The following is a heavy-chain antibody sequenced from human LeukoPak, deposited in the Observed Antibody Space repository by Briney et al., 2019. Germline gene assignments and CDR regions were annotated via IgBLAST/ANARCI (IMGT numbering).Heavy chain of an antibody. J-gene: IGHJ4*02. D-gene: IGHD2-21*01. CDR2: IYHSGST. V-gene: IGHV4-38-2*01. Sequence: SETLSLTCAVSSYFINSGFYWGWIRQPPGKGLEWIGNIYHSGSTYYNPSLKSRVTMSVDTSKNQFSLKLNSVTAADTALYYCARLAYFGGDSYSFDYWGQGTLVTVSS. CDR1: SYFINSGFY. CDR3: ARLAYFGGDSYSFDY.